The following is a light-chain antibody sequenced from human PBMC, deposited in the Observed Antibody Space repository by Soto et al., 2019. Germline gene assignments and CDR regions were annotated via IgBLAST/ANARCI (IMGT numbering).Light chain of an antibody. J-gene: IGKJ1*01. CDR3: QQTYSTAWT. Sequence: DIQMAQSPSSLSASIGDRVTITCRASQSITTYLNWYQQKPGKAPNLLIYAASSLQGGVPSRFSGSGSGTDLTLTISSLQPEDFATYYCQQTYSTAWTFGQGTKVDLK. CDR2: AAS. CDR1: QSITTY. V-gene: IGKV1-39*01.